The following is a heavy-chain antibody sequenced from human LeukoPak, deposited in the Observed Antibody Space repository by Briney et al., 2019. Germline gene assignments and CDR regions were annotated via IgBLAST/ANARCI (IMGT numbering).Heavy chain of an antibody. V-gene: IGHV5-51*01. D-gene: IGHD4-11*01. CDR3: TRRYSNSMDV. Sequence: GESLKISCKASGYSFTTYWIGWARQVPGKGLEWMGVIHPTDYETRYSPSFQGQVTISADRSITTAYLQWSSLKASDTAMYYCTRRYSNSMDVWGRGTAVTVSS. J-gene: IGHJ6*04. CDR2: IHPTDYET. CDR1: GYSFTTYW.